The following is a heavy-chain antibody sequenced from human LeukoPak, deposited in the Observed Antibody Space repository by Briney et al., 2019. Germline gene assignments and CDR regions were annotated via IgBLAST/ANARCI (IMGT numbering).Heavy chain of an antibody. CDR3: ARIPYGSGTYTDY. D-gene: IGHD3-10*01. V-gene: IGHV3-30-3*01. CDR1: GFTFSTHA. CDR2: ILYDGSNK. J-gene: IGHJ4*02. Sequence: GGSLRLSCAASGFTFSTHAMHWVRQAPGKGLEWVALILYDGSNKHYAASVKGRFTISRDNSKNTLYLQMNSLRAEDTAVYYCARIPYGSGTYTDYWGQGTLVTVSS.